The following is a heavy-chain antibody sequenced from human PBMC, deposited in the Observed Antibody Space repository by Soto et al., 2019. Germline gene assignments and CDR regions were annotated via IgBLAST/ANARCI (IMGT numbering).Heavy chain of an antibody. D-gene: IGHD3-3*01. CDR1: GFTFSSYA. CDR2: ISYDGSNK. V-gene: IGHV3-30-3*01. CDR3: ASSGGFWSGPYDY. Sequence: QVQLVESGGGVVQPGRSLRLSCAASGFTFSSYAMHWVRQAPGKGLEWVAVISYDGSNKYSADSVKGRFTISRDNSKNTLYLQMNSLRAEDTAVYYCASSGGFWSGPYDYWGQGTLVTVSS. J-gene: IGHJ4*02.